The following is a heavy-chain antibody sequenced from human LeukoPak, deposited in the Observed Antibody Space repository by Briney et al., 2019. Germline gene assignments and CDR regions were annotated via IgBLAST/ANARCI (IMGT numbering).Heavy chain of an antibody. CDR2: IIPIFGTA. CDR1: GGTFSSYA. Sequence: SVKVSCKASGGTFSSYAISWVRQAPGQGLEWMGGIIPIFGTANYAQKFQGRVTITTDESTSTAYMELSSLRSEDTAVYYCARAYSNIGYAFDIWGQGTMVTVSS. CDR3: ARAYSNIGYAFDI. D-gene: IGHD3-16*01. V-gene: IGHV1-69*05. J-gene: IGHJ3*02.